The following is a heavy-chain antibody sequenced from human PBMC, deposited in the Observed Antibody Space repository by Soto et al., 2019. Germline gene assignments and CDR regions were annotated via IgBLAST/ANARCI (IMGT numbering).Heavy chain of an antibody. Sequence: EVQLVESGGGLVQPGGSPRLSCAASGFTFSSYWMSWVRQAPGKGLEWVANIKQDGSEKYYVDSVKGRFTISRDNAKNSLYLQMNSLRAEDTAVYYCARRGYSYGYDYYYYMDVWGKGTTVTVSS. CDR2: IKQDGSEK. V-gene: IGHV3-7*01. J-gene: IGHJ6*03. D-gene: IGHD5-18*01. CDR1: GFTFSSYW. CDR3: ARRGYSYGYDYYYYMDV.